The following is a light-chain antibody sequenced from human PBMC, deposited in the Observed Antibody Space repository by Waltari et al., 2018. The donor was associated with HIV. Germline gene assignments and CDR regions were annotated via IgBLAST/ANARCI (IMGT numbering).Light chain of an antibody. CDR2: EAA. CDR1: QSISAK. Sequence: EIVMTQSPPTLSVSPGQRVTLSCRASQSISAKVAWYQQRPGPAPRLLTYEAATRPTGIPARFSGSGSVTEFTLTISSLQSEDFATYFCQQYDSGPRGITFGQGTMLEIK. V-gene: IGKV3-15*01. CDR3: QQYDSGPRGIT. J-gene: IGKJ2*01.